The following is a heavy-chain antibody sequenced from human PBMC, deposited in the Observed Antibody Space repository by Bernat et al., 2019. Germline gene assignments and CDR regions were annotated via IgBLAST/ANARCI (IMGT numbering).Heavy chain of an antibody. V-gene: IGHV3-48*02. CDR1: GFTFSTYS. CDR3: ARVRRDQLPRAYYLDV. CDR2: ISSGSSTI. J-gene: IGHJ6*03. Sequence: EVQLVESGGGLVQPGGSLRLSCAASGFTFSTYSMNGVRQAPGKGREWVSYISSGSSTIYYADSVQGRFTISRDNAKNSLYLQMTSLRDEDTAVYYCARVRRDQLPRAYYLDVWGKGTTVTVSS. D-gene: IGHD2-2*01.